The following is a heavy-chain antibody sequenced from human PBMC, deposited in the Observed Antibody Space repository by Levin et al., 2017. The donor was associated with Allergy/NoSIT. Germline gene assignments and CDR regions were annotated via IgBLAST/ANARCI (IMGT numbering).Heavy chain of an antibody. J-gene: IGHJ6*02. CDR1: AFTFSTYG. CDR2: IWYDGSNE. Sequence: AGGSLRLSCAASAFTFSTYGMHWVRQAPGKGLEWVAVIWYDGSNEYYTDSVKGRFTISRDNSKNTLYLQMNSLGAADTAMYYCARDAGAAGPYFYVFGIDVWGQGTTVTVSS. D-gene: IGHD6-13*01. CDR3: ARDAGAAGPYFYVFGIDV. V-gene: IGHV3-33*01.